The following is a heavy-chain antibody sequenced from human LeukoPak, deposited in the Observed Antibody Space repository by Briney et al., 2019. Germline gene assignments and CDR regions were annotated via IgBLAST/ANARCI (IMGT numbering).Heavy chain of an antibody. Sequence: GGSLRLSCAASGFTFSIYAMTWVRQAPGKGLEWVSTISASGGSTYHADSVKGRFTISIDNSKNTLYLQMNSLRAEDTALYYCAKPMAAPGLFDYWGQGTLVTVSS. CDR1: GFTFSIYA. D-gene: IGHD6-13*01. J-gene: IGHJ4*02. CDR2: ISASGGST. CDR3: AKPMAAPGLFDY. V-gene: IGHV3-23*01.